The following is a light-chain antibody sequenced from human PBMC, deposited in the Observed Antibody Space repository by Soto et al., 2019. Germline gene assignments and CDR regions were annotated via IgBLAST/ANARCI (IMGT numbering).Light chain of an antibody. CDR1: QTVTSGY. CDR3: QVYGSSSKT. Sequence: EIVLTQSPATLSLSPGERATLSCRASQTVTSGYLAWYQQKPGQAPRLLIYGVFTGATGIPDRFSGSGSGTDFTLTISRLEPEDFAVYFCQVYGSSSKTFGQGTKVDIK. J-gene: IGKJ1*01. V-gene: IGKV3-20*01. CDR2: GVF.